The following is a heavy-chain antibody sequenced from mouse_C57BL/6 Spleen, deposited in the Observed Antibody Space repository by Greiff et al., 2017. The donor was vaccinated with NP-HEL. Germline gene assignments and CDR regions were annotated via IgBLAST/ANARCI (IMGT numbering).Heavy chain of an antibody. CDR3: AREEDYGSSSYFDY. V-gene: IGHV5-4*01. CDR1: GFTFSSYA. J-gene: IGHJ2*01. Sequence: DVMLVESGGGLVKPGGSLKLSCAASGFTFSSYAMSWVRQTPEKRLEWVATISDGGSYTYYPDNVKGRFTISRDNAKNNLYLQMSHLKSEDTAMYYCAREEDYGSSSYFDYWGQGTTLTVSS. D-gene: IGHD1-1*01. CDR2: ISDGGSYT.